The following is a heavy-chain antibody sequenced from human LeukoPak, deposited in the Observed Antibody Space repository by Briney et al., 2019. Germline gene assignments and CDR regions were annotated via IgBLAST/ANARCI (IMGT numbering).Heavy chain of an antibody. J-gene: IGHJ4*02. Sequence: TGGSLRLSCAASGFTVSSNHMSWVRQAPGKGLEWVSGISGSGGNTYYADSVKGRFTISRDNSNNTLYLQMNSLRAEDTAVYYCARHSRGRWYVFDYWGQGTLVTVSS. CDR2: ISGSGGNT. D-gene: IGHD6-13*01. CDR3: ARHSRGRWYVFDY. CDR1: GFTVSSNH. V-gene: IGHV3-23*01.